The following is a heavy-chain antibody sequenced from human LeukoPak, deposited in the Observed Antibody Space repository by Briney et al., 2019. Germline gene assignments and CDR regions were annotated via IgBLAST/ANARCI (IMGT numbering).Heavy chain of an antibody. J-gene: IGHJ4*02. CDR2: IIPIFGTA. Sequence: SVKVSCKASGATFSSYAISWVRQAPGQGLEWMGRIIPIFGTANYAQKFQGRVTITTDESTSTAYMELSSLRSEDTAVYYCARGAGYSYGRNFDYWGQGTLVTVSS. V-gene: IGHV1-69*05. CDR1: GATFSSYA. CDR3: ARGAGYSYGRNFDY. D-gene: IGHD5-18*01.